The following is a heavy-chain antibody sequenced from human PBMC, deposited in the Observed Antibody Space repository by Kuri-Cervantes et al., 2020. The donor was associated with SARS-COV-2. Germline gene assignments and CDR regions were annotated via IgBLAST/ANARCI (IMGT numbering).Heavy chain of an antibody. CDR3: ARDRGGVLHIAARSGYFDY. V-gene: IGHV3-48*03. J-gene: IGHJ4*02. D-gene: IGHD6-6*01. CDR2: ISSSDDTI. CDR1: GFTFSSYE. Sequence: GGSLRLSCAASGFTFSSYEMNWVRQAPGKGLEWVSHISSSDDTIYYTDSVKGRLTISRDNAKNSLYLQMNSLRAEDTAVYYCARDRGGVLHIAARSGYFDYWGQGTLVTVSS.